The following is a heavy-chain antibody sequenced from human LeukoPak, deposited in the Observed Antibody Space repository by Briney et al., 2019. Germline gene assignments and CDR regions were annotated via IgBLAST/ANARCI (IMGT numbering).Heavy chain of an antibody. V-gene: IGHV3-21*01. CDR3: ARDPDYGGNPGYFQH. CDR1: GFTFSSYS. CDR2: ISSSSSYI. Sequence: GGSLRLSCAASGFTFSSYSMNWVRQAPGKGLEWVSSISSSSSYIYYADSVKGRFTISRDNAKNSLHLQMNSLRAEDTAVYYCARDPDYGGNPGYFQHWGQGTLVTVSS. J-gene: IGHJ1*01. D-gene: IGHD4-23*01.